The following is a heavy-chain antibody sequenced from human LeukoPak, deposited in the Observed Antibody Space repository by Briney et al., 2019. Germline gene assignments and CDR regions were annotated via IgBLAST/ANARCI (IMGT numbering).Heavy chain of an antibody. D-gene: IGHD4-17*01. CDR1: GLTGSSNY. V-gene: IGHV3-66*02. CDR2: IYSGGST. CDR3: ASSLYGDYYYYMDV. Sequence: GGSLRLSCAASGLTGSSNYMSWVRQAPGKWLERASVIYSGGSTYYTDSVKGRFTISRDNSQNTLYLQMNSLRAEDTAVYYCASSLYGDYYYYMDVWGKGTTVTVSS. J-gene: IGHJ6*03.